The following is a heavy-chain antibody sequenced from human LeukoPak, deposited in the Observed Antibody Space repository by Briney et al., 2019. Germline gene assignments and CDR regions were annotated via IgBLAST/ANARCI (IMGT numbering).Heavy chain of an antibody. CDR2: LYHSGST. CDR3: ARELHSGSYYFDY. D-gene: IGHD1-26*01. J-gene: IGHJ4*02. CDR1: GYSISNAYY. V-gene: IGHV4-38-2*02. Sequence: SETLSLTCTVSGYSISNAYYWGWIRQPPGKGLEWIGSLYHSGSTYYNPSLKSRVTTSVDTSKNWFSLKLTSVTAADTAIYYCARELHSGSYYFDYWGQGTLVTVSS.